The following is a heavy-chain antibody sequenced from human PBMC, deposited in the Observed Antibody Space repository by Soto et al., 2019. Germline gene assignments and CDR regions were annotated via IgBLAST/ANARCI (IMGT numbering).Heavy chain of an antibody. J-gene: IGHJ4*02. D-gene: IGHD2-15*01. Sequence: SLRLSCAASGFTFSSYAMHWVRQAPGKGLEWVAFISYDGSIKYYADSVKGRFTISRDNSKNTLFLQMNSLRTEDTAVYYCARDECGGTCYSGYWGQGTLVTVSS. CDR2: ISYDGSIK. CDR3: ARDECGGTCYSGY. CDR1: GFTFSSYA. V-gene: IGHV3-30-3*01.